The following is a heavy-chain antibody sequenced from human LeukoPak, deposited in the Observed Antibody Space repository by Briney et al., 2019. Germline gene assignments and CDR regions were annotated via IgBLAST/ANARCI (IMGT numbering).Heavy chain of an antibody. CDR2: IYYSGRT. D-gene: IGHD3-22*01. J-gene: IGHJ3*02. CDR3: TKLLDNDSSGDPDTFDM. Sequence: SETLSLTCTVSVGSITSHYWRWIRQAPGKGLEWIGFIYYSGRTKYNPSLQSRVTISLDTSEKKFSLKVTSVTAADTAVYYCTKLLDNDSSGDPDTFDMWGQGTVVTVSS. CDR1: VGSITSHY. V-gene: IGHV4-59*08.